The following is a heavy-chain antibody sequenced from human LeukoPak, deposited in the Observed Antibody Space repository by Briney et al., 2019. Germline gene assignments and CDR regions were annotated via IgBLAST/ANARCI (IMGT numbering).Heavy chain of an antibody. V-gene: IGHV4-59*08. Sequence: SETLSLTCTVSGGSISLYYWSWIRQPPGKGLEGMGNIYYSGSTNYNPSLKSRVTISVDTSKNQLSLKLTSVTAADTAVYYCARHLPRLGWFDPWGQGPLATVSS. J-gene: IGHJ5*02. D-gene: IGHD3-16*01. CDR2: IYYSGST. CDR1: GGSISLYY. CDR3: ARHLPRLGWFDP.